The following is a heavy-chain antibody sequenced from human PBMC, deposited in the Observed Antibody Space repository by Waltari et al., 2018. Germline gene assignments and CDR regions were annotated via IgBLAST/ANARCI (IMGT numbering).Heavy chain of an antibody. J-gene: IGHJ3*02. CDR3: ATYVDTAMVKGAFDI. CDR2: INPSGGST. V-gene: IGHV1-46*01. D-gene: IGHD5-18*01. CDR1: GYTFTSYY. Sequence: QVQLVQSGAEVKKPGASVTVSCKASGYTFTSYYMHWVRQAPGQGLEWMGIINPSGGSTSYAQKFQGRVTMTRDTSTSTVYMELSSLRSEDTAVYYCATYVDTAMVKGAFDIWGQGTMVTVSS.